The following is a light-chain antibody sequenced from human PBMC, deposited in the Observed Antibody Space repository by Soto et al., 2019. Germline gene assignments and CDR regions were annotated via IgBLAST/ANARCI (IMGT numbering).Light chain of an antibody. CDR1: QGISNY. Sequence: DIVMTQSPDSLAVSVGDRVSITCRASQGISNYLAWYQQKPGKVPKLLIYAASTLQSGVPSRFSGSGSGTDFTLTISSLQPEDVATYYCQKYNSAPRTFGQGTKVEIK. CDR2: AAS. V-gene: IGKV1-27*01. CDR3: QKYNSAPRT. J-gene: IGKJ1*01.